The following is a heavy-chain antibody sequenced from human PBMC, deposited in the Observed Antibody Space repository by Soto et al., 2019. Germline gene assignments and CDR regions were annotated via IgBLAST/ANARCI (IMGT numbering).Heavy chain of an antibody. CDR1: GGSFIGYY. V-gene: IGHV4-34*01. CDR2: INHSGST. CDR3: ARGGVTYSSSYNGYYFDY. Sequence: SDTLSLICAVYGGSFIGYYWSWIRQPPGKGLEWIGEINHSGSTNYNPSLKSRVTISVDTSKNQFSLKLSSVTSADTAVYYCARGGVTYSSSYNGYYFDYWGQGTLVTVSS. J-gene: IGHJ4*02. D-gene: IGHD6-6*01.